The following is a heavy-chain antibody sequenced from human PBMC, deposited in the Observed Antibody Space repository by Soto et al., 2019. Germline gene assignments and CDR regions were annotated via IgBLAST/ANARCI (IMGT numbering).Heavy chain of an antibody. D-gene: IGHD6-19*01. J-gene: IGHJ4*02. V-gene: IGHV3-30-3*01. CDR1: GFTLSRYP. Sequence: PGGSLRLSCAASGFTLSRYPMHWVRQAPGKGLEWLTLISHDGSDKNYADSVQGRFTISRDTSKNTLSLEMSSLRPDDTAVYYCARALGTGSYTGYFDYWGQGALVTVSS. CDR2: ISHDGSDK. CDR3: ARALGTGSYTGYFDY.